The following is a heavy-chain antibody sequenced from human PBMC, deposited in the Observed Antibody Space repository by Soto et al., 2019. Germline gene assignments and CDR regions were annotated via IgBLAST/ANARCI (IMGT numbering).Heavy chain of an antibody. J-gene: IGHJ4*02. Sequence: SETLSLTCTVSGDSIGNYYWSWIRQPPGKGLEWIGYIYRSGSTKYSPSLKSRATISLDTPKNQFSLKLTSVTAADTAVYYCARDRSLWHPFDNWGQGILVTVSS. CDR3: ARDRSLWHPFDN. D-gene: IGHD1-26*01. CDR1: GDSIGNYY. V-gene: IGHV4-59*01. CDR2: IYRSGST.